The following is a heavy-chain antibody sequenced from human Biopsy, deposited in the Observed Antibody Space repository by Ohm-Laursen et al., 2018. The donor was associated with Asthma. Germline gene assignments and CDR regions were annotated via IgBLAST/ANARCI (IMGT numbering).Heavy chain of an antibody. CDR1: GYNFISFA. J-gene: IGHJ3*01. V-gene: IGHV1-3*04. D-gene: IGHD3-9*01. Sequence: GASVKVSCKASGYNFISFAIHWVRQAPGKRLEWIGWVNTGNGDTKYSQKFQGRVTITRDTSASTAYMELRSLRSEDTATYYCARTHYDFLTGQVKDVFGVWGQGTMVTVSS. CDR2: VNTGNGDT. CDR3: ARTHYDFLTGQVKDVFGV.